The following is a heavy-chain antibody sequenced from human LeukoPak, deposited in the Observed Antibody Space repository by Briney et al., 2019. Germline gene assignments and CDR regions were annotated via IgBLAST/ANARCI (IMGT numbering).Heavy chain of an antibody. D-gene: IGHD3-10*01. CDR2: ISSSSSYI. CDR3: VRDDYYGSGSYYFDY. J-gene: IGHJ4*02. Sequence: GGSLRLSCAASGFTFSSYSMNWVRQAPGKGLEWVSSISSSSSYIYYADSVKGRFTISRDNAKNSLYLQMNSLRAEDTAVYYCVRDDYYGSGSYYFDYWGQGTLVTVSS. V-gene: IGHV3-21*01. CDR1: GFTFSSYS.